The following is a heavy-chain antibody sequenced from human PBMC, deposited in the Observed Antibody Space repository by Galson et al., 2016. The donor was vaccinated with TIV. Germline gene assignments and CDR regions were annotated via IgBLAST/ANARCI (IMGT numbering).Heavy chain of an antibody. V-gene: IGHV3-9*01. CDR1: GFTFDDYA. D-gene: IGHD1-26*01. CDR3: AKGQLRAARRFDYMDV. CDR2: ISWNSGST. Sequence: SLRLSCAASGFTFDDYAMHWVRQVPGRGLEWVSVISWNSGSTVYADSVKGRFKISRDTAMDSVSLQMNKVTAGDSALYYCAKGQLRAARRFDYMDVWGKGTTVTVSS. J-gene: IGHJ6*03.